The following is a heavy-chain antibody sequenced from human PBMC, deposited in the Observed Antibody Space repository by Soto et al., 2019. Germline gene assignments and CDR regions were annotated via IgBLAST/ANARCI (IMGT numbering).Heavy chain of an antibody. J-gene: IGHJ1*01. CDR3: ARSYTLQVAALGE. V-gene: IGHV4-61*01. CDR2: IFYRGTT. Sequence: QVQLQESGPGLVKPSETLSLTCTVSGGSVNSGTYYWSWIRQPPGKGLEWIGYIFYRGTTSYNPSLESRVTFSVATSTNQFSLKLTSVPAADTAVYYCARSYTLQVAALGEWGQGTVVTVSS. D-gene: IGHD6-19*01. CDR1: GGSVNSGTYY.